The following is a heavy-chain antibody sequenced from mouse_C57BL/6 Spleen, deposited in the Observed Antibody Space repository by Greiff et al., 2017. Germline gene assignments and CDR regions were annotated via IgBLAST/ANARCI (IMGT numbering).Heavy chain of an antibody. CDR1: GYTFTSYW. J-gene: IGHJ2*01. Sequence: QVQLQQPGAELVKPGASVKLSCKASGYTFTSYWMQWVKQRPGQGLEWIGEIDPSDSYTNYNQKFKGKATLTVDTSSSTAYMQLSSLTSEDSAVYYCARVRVIYDCYILDYWGQGTTLTVSS. D-gene: IGHD2-3*01. CDR2: IDPSDSYT. V-gene: IGHV1-50*01. CDR3: ARVRVIYDCYILDY.